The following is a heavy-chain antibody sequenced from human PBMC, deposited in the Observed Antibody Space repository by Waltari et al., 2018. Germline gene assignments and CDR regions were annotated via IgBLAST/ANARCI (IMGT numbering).Heavy chain of an antibody. CDR3: VRDEPGDGLDY. CDR2: IESDESRT. CDR1: GFTFRRYW. J-gene: IGHJ4*02. Sequence: EVQLVESGGALVQLGGSLRLSCATSGFTFRRYWMHWVRQAPGEGLMWVSHIESDESRTTYADSVKGRFTISRDNAKNTVYLQMNSLKDEDTAVYYCVRDEPGDGLDYWGQGTRVTVSS. D-gene: IGHD7-27*01. V-gene: IGHV3-74*03.